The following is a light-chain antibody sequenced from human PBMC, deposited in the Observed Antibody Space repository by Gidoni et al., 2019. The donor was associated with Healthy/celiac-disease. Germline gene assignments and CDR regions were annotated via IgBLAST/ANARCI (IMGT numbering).Light chain of an antibody. V-gene: IGLV3-25*03. CDR3: QSAVSSTTYVV. J-gene: IGLJ2*01. Sequence: SYELTQPPSVSVSPGQTARITCSGDALAKQYAYWYQHKPGQAPILVMYKDSERPSGIPERFSGSSSGTTVTLTISGVQAEDEADYYCQSAVSSTTYVVFGGGTKLTVL. CDR1: ALAKQY. CDR2: KDS.